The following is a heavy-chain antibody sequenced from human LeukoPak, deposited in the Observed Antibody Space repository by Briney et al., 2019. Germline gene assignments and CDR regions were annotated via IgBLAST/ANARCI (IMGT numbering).Heavy chain of an antibody. V-gene: IGHV1-18*04. Sequence: ASVKVSCKASGYTFTGYYMHWVRQAPGQGLEWMGWISAYNGNTNYAQKLQGRVTMTTDTSTSTAYMELRSLRSDDTAVYYCARRVPQSSSFTSDYWGQGTLVTVSS. CDR3: ARRVPQSSSFTSDY. CDR2: ISAYNGNT. D-gene: IGHD6-13*01. CDR1: GYTFTGYY. J-gene: IGHJ4*02.